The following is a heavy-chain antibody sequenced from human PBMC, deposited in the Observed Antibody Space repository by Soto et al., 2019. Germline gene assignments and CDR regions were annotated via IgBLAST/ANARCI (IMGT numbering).Heavy chain of an antibody. D-gene: IGHD1-7*01. J-gene: IGHJ6*02. V-gene: IGHV4-39*01. CDR3: ARLQGTTYYYYYGMDV. CDR2: MYYSGTT. Sequence: PSETLSLTCTVSGGSISSSSYFWGWIRQPPGKGLEWIGSMYYSGTTYYNPSLKSRVTISVDTSKNQFSLKLSSVTAADTAVYYCARLQGTTYYYYYGMDVWGQGTTVT. CDR1: GGSISSSSYF.